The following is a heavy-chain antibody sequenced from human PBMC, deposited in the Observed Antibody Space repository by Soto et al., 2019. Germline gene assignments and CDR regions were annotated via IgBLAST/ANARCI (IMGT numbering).Heavy chain of an antibody. CDR2: IIPIFGTA. CDR1: GGTFSSYA. J-gene: IGHJ5*01. Sequence: ASVKVSCKASGGTFSSYAISWVRQAPGQGLEWMGGIIPIFGTANYAQKFQGRVTITADESTSTAYMELSSLRSEDTAVYYCARGTPITMVRGLFGRSWGGNWFDSWGQGTLVTVSS. D-gene: IGHD3-10*01. V-gene: IGHV1-69*13. CDR3: ARGTPITMVRGLFGRSWGGNWFDS.